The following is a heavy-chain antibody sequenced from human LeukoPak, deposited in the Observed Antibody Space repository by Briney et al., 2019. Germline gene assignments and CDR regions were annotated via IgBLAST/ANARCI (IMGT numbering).Heavy chain of an antibody. CDR1: GFTFSSYA. D-gene: IGHD2-21*02. CDR2: ISYDGSNK. CDR3: AREQAYCGGDCYSGCFDY. V-gene: IGHV3-30-3*01. Sequence: GGSLRLSCAASGFTFSSYAMHWVRQAPGKGLEWVAVISYDGSNKYYADSVKGRFTISRDNSKNTLYLQMNSLRAEDTAVYYCAREQAYCGGDCYSGCFDYWGQGTLVTVSS. J-gene: IGHJ4*02.